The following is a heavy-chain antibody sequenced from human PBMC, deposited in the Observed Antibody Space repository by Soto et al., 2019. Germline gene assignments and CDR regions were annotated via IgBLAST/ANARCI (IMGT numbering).Heavy chain of an antibody. V-gene: IGHV3-30-3*01. Sequence: QVQLVESGGGVVQPGRSLRLSCAASGFTFSSYAMHWVRQAPGKGLEWVAVISYDGSNKYYADSVKGRFTISRDNSKNTLYLPMNSLRAEDTAVYYCASETYSSGWTPTFDYWGQGTLVTVSS. D-gene: IGHD6-19*01. CDR3: ASETYSSGWTPTFDY. CDR2: ISYDGSNK. J-gene: IGHJ4*02. CDR1: GFTFSSYA.